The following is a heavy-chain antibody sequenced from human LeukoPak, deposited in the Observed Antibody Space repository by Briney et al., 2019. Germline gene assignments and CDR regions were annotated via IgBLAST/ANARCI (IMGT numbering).Heavy chain of an antibody. V-gene: IGHV3-30*02. CDR2: IRYDGSNK. CDR1: GFTFSTYG. CDR3: AAPGVPAATYYFDY. D-gene: IGHD2-2*01. Sequence: GGSLRLSCAASGFTFSTYGMHWVRQAPGKGLDWVAFIRYDGSNKYYADSVKGRFTISRDNSKNTVYLQMNSLRAEDTAVYYCAAPGVPAATYYFDYWGQGTLVTVSS. J-gene: IGHJ4*02.